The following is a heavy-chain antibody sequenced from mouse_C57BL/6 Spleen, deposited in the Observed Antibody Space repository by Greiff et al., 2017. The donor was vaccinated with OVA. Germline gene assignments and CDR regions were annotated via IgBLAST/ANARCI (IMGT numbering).Heavy chain of an antibody. J-gene: IGHJ4*01. CDR3: ASTMVTTWAMDY. D-gene: IGHD2-2*01. V-gene: IGHV1-50*01. CDR1: GYTFTSYW. CDR2: IDPSDSYT. Sequence: VQLQQSGAELVKPGASVKLSCKASGYTFTSYWMQWVKQRPGQGLEWIGEIDPSDSYTNYNQKFKGKATLTVDTSSSTAYMQLSSLTSEDSAVYYCASTMVTTWAMDYWGQGTSVTVSS.